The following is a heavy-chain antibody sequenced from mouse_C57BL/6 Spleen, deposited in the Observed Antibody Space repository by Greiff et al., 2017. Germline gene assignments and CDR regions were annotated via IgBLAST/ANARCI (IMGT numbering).Heavy chain of an antibody. D-gene: IGHD1-1*01. CDR3: TTDYGRTWFAY. CDR1: GFNIKDDY. Sequence: VQLQQSGAELVRPGASVKLSCTASGFNIKDDYMHWVKQRPEQGLEWIGWIDPENGDTEYASKFQGKATITADTSSNTAYLQLSSLTSEDTAVYYCTTDYGRTWFAYWGQGTLVTVSA. J-gene: IGHJ3*01. V-gene: IGHV14-4*01. CDR2: IDPENGDT.